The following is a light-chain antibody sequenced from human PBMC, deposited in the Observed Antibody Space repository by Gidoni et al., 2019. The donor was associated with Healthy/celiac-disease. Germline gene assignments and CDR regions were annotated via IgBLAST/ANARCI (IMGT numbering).Light chain of an antibody. CDR2: GAS. CDR3: QQYGSSPLFT. CDR1: QSVSSSY. Sequence: EIVLTQSPDTLSLSPGERATLSCRASQSVSSSYLAWYQQKPGQAPRFLMYGASSRATGIPDRFSGSGSGTDFTLTISRLEPEDFAVYYCQQYGSSPLFTFXPXTKVDIK. J-gene: IGKJ3*01. V-gene: IGKV3-20*01.